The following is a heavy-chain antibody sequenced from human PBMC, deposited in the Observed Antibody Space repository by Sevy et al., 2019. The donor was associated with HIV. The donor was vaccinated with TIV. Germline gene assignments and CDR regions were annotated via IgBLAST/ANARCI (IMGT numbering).Heavy chain of an antibody. V-gene: IGHV3-23*01. J-gene: IGHJ6*03. CDR1: GFTFSSYA. D-gene: IGHD6-25*01. CDR3: AKGSADYSSGWISHYYYYYMDV. Sequence: GGSLRLSCAASGFTFSSYAMSWVRQAPGKGLEWVSAISGSGGSTYYADSVKGRFTISRDNSKNTLYLQMNSLRAEDTAVYYCAKGSADYSSGWISHYYYYYMDVWGKGTTVTVSS. CDR2: ISGSGGST.